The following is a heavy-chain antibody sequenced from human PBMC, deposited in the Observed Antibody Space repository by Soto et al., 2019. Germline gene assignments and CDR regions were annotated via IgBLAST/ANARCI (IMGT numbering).Heavy chain of an antibody. V-gene: IGHV3-66*01. CDR3: AREGGTMVRGVDAFDI. CDR1: GFTVSTNY. J-gene: IGHJ3*02. CDR2: IFPDGST. Sequence: PGGSLRLSCTVSGFTVSTNYMNWVRQAPGKGLEWVSVIFPDGSTYYTDSVRDRFTISRDNSKNTVYLQMNSLRAEDTAVYYCAREGGTMVRGVDAFDIWGQGTMVTVSS. D-gene: IGHD3-10*01.